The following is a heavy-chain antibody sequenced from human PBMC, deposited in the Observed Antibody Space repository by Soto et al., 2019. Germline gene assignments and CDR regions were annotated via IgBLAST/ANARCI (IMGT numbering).Heavy chain of an antibody. D-gene: IGHD6-19*01. CDR3: ARPPPIAVAGTYYYYGMDV. J-gene: IGHJ6*02. Sequence: GGSLRLSCAASGFTFSSYAMHWVRQAPGKGLEWVAVISYDGSNKYYADSVKGRFTISRDNSKNTLYLQRNSLRAEDTAVYYCARPPPIAVAGTYYYYGMDVWGQGTTVTVSS. V-gene: IGHV3-30-3*01. CDR1: GFTFSSYA. CDR2: ISYDGSNK.